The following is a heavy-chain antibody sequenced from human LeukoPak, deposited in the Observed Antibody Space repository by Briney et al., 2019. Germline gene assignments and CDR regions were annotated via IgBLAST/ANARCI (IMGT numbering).Heavy chain of an antibody. CDR2: ISYDGSNK. CDR1: GFTFSSYG. V-gene: IGHV3-30*18. Sequence: GRSLRLSCAASGFTFSSYGMHWVRQAPGKGLEWVAVISYDGSNKYYADSVKGRFTISRDNSKNTLYLQMISLRAEDTAVYYCAKDSYSRSWAYWGQGTLVTVSS. D-gene: IGHD6-13*01. J-gene: IGHJ4*02. CDR3: AKDSYSRSWAY.